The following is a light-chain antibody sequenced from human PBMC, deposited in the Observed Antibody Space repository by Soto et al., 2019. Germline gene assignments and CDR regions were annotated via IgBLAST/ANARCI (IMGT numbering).Light chain of an antibody. CDR3: QQYNSYPWT. J-gene: IGKJ2*02. V-gene: IGKV1-5*01. CDR1: QSISSW. CDR2: DAS. Sequence: DIQMTQSASTLSASVGDRVTITCRASQSISSWLAWYQQKPGKAPKLLIYDASSLESGVPSRFSGSGSGTDFTLTISSLQPADFATYYCQQYNSYPWTFGQGTKLEIK.